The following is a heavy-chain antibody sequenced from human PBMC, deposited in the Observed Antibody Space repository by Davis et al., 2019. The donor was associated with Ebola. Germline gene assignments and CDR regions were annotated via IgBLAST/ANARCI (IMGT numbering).Heavy chain of an antibody. Sequence: GESLKISCAASGFTFSSSWMSWVRQAPGKGLEWVANIKQDGSEKYYVDSAKGRFTISRDNAKNSLYLQMKSLRAEDTAVYYCASAIFGVVTVWGQGTTVTVSS. CDR3: ASAIFGVVTV. CDR2: IKQDGSEK. V-gene: IGHV3-7*01. D-gene: IGHD3-3*01. CDR1: GFTFSSSW. J-gene: IGHJ6*02.